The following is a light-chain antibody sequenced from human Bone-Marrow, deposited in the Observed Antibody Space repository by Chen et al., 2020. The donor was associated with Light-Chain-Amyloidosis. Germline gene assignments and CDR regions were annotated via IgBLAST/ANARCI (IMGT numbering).Light chain of an antibody. CDR1: QSVLSTSNNKKY. CDR3: QKYLSAPLT. CDR2: WAS. Sequence: DIVMTQSPDSLAVSLGERATINCNSTQSVLSTSNNKKYIAWYQQKPGQPPKLLVSWASMRESGVPDRLSGSGSGTDFTLTISSLQAEDVAVYYCQKYLSAPLTFGGGTKVEIK. J-gene: IGKJ4*01. V-gene: IGKV4-1*01.